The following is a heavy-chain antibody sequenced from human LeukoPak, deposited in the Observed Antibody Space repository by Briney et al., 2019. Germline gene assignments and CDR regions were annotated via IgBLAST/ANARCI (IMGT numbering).Heavy chain of an antibody. J-gene: IGHJ4*02. CDR1: GYTFTSYG. V-gene: IGHV1-18*01. CDR2: ISAYNGNT. Sequence: ASVKVSCKASGYTFTSYGISWVRQAPGQGLEWMGWISAYNGNTNYAQKLQGRVTMTTDTSTSTAYMELRSLRSDDAAVYYCARDRRSSSAGNFDYWGQGTLVTVSS. D-gene: IGHD6-6*01. CDR3: ARDRRSSSAGNFDY.